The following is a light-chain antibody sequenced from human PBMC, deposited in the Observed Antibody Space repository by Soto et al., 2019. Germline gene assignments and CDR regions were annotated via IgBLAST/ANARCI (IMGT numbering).Light chain of an antibody. V-gene: IGLV2-14*02. CDR2: EVS. J-gene: IGLJ3*02. Sequence: QSALTQPASVSGSPGQSITISCTGGSSDVGSYNRVSWYRQHPGKAPQLMIYEVSNRPSGVSNRFSGSKSGNTASPTISGLQAEDEADYFCSSLTRSDTWVIGGGTQLTVL. CDR1: SSDVGSYNR. CDR3: SSLTRSDTWV.